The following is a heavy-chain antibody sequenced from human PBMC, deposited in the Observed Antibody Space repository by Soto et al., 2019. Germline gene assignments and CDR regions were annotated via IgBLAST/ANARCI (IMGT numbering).Heavy chain of an antibody. V-gene: IGHV4-59*08. D-gene: IGHD3-22*01. J-gene: IGHJ4*02. Sequence: SETLSLTCTVSGGSLSSYYWSWVRQPPGKGLEWIGYIYYSGSTNYNPSLKSRVTISVDTSKNQFSLKLSSVTAADTAVYYCASIYDSSGYYGNWGQGTLVTVSS. CDR3: ASIYDSSGYYGN. CDR2: IYYSGST. CDR1: GGSLSSYY.